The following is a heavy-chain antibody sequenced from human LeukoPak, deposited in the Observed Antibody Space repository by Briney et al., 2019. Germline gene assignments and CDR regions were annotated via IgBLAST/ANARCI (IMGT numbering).Heavy chain of an antibody. J-gene: IGHJ3*02. D-gene: IGHD3-22*01. CDR2: ISSSGSTI. Sequence: PGGSLRLSCAASGFTLSSYAMSWVRQAPGKGLEWVSYISSSGSTIYYADSVKGRFTISRDNAKNSLYLQINSLGAEDTAFYYCASDRRSDSSGYAFDIWGQGTMVTVSS. V-gene: IGHV3-48*04. CDR1: GFTLSSYA. CDR3: ASDRRSDSSGYAFDI.